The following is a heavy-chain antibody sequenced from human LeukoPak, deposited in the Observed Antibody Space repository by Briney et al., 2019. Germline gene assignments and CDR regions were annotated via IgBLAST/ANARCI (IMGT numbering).Heavy chain of an antibody. V-gene: IGHV4-39*07. D-gene: IGHD2-2*02. CDR2: INHSGST. CDR1: GGSISSSSYY. Sequence: SETLSLTCTVSGGSISSSSYYWGWIRQPPGKGLEWIGEINHSGSTNYNPSLKSRVTISVDTSKNQFSLKLSSVTAADTAVYYCARATETVVPAAIGSAATGIDYWGQGTLVTVSS. J-gene: IGHJ4*02. CDR3: ARATETVVPAAIGSAATGIDY.